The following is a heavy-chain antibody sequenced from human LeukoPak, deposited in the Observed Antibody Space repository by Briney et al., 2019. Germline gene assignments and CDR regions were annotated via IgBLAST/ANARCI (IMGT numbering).Heavy chain of an antibody. CDR3: TTITYYDFWSGYSNFVY. D-gene: IGHD3-3*01. Sequence: GGSLRLSCAASGFTFSNAWMSWVRQAPGKRLEWVGLIKTRTDGGTTDYAAPVKGRFTISGDDSKNTLYLQMNSLKIEDTAVYYCTTITYYDFWSGYSNFVYWGQGTLVTVSS. CDR2: IKTRTDGGTT. CDR1: GFTFSNAW. J-gene: IGHJ4*02. V-gene: IGHV3-15*01.